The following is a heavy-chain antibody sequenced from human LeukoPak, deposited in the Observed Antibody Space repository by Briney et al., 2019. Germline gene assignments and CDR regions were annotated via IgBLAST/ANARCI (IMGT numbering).Heavy chain of an antibody. Sequence: PSETLSLTCAVYGGSISSYYWSWIRQPPGKGLEWIGYIYYSGSTNYNPSLKSRVTISVDTSKNQFSLKLSSVTAADTAVYYCARRRLGEFDYWGQGTLVTVSS. CDR3: ARRRLGEFDY. D-gene: IGHD3-16*01. V-gene: IGHV4-59*08. CDR2: IYYSGST. CDR1: GGSISSYY. J-gene: IGHJ4*02.